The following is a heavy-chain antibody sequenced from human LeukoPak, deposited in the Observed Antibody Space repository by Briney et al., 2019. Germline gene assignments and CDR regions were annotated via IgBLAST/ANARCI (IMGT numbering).Heavy chain of an antibody. CDR1: GGTFSSYA. CDR2: IIPIFGTA. V-gene: IGHV1-69*05. CDR3: ATPGTVTTGSFDY. Sequence: GASVKVSCKASGGTFSSYAISWVRQAPGQGLEWMGGIIPIFGTANYAQKFQGRDTITTDESTSTAYMELSSLRSEDTAVYYCATPGTVTTGSFDYWGQGTLVTVSS. D-gene: IGHD4-11*01. J-gene: IGHJ4*02.